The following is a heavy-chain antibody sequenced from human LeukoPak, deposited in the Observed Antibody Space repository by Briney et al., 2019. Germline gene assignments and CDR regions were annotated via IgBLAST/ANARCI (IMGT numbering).Heavy chain of an antibody. V-gene: IGHV3-23*01. CDR1: GFTFSSYA. D-gene: IGHD4-17*01. CDR3: AKDHSLVDYGDDPGTD. CDR2: ISGSGGST. J-gene: IGHJ4*02. Sequence: GGSLRLSCAASGFTFSSYAKSWVRQAPGKGLEWVSAISGSGGSTYYADSVKGRFTISRDNSKNTLYLQMNSLRAEDTAVYYCAKDHSLVDYGDDPGTDWGQGTLVTVSS.